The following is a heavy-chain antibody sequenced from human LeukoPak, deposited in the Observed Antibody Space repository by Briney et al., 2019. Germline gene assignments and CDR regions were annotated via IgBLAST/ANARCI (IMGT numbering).Heavy chain of an antibody. D-gene: IGHD6-13*01. J-gene: IGHJ4*02. V-gene: IGHV3-21*01. CDR1: GFTFSSYS. Sequence: GGSLRLSCAASGFTFSSYSVNWVRQAPGKGLEWVASISSSSSSIYYADSVKGRFTISRDNAKNSLYLQMHSLRAEDTAVYYCARVTGLQLVQGLDYWGQGSLVTVSS. CDR2: ISSSSSSI. CDR3: ARVTGLQLVQGLDY.